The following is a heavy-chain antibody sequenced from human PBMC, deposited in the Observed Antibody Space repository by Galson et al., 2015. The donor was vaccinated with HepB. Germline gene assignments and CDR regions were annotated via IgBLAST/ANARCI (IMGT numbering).Heavy chain of an antibody. J-gene: IGHJ4*02. V-gene: IGHV4-34*01. Sequence: SETLSLTCAVYGGSFSTYYWTWIRQPPGKGLEWIGEINESGNTIYNPSLKSRFTISIDTSKNQFSLKLTSVTAADTALFYCARGSRSSWTKPYYFDSWGQGTLVTVSS. CDR3: ARGSRSSWTKPYYFDS. CDR1: GGSFSTYY. CDR2: INESGNT. D-gene: IGHD6-13*01.